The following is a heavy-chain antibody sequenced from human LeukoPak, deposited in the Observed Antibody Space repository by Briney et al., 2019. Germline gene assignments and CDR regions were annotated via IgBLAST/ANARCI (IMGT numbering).Heavy chain of an antibody. Sequence: ASVKVSCKASGYTFTSYAMHWVRQAPGQRLEWMGWINAGNGNTKYSQKFQGRVTITRDTSASTAYMELSSLRSEDTAVYYCARLIPTAAQDFHNWFDPWGQGTLVTVSS. CDR1: GYTFTSYA. CDR3: ARLIPTAAQDFHNWFDP. D-gene: IGHD6-25*01. CDR2: INAGNGNT. V-gene: IGHV1-3*01. J-gene: IGHJ5*02.